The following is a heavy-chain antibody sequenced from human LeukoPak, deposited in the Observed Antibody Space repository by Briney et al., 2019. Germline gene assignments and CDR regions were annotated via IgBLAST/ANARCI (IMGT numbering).Heavy chain of an antibody. CDR3: ARERGNPYYYDSSGPDY. CDR2: ISSSSSYI. CDR1: GFTFSSYS. J-gene: IGHJ4*02. V-gene: IGHV3-21*01. Sequence: PGGSLRLSCAASGFTFSSYSTNWVRQAPGKGLEWVSSISSSSSYIYYADSVKGRFTISRDNAKNSLYLQMNSLRAEDTAVYYCARERGNPYYYDSSGPDYWGQGTLVTVSS. D-gene: IGHD3-22*01.